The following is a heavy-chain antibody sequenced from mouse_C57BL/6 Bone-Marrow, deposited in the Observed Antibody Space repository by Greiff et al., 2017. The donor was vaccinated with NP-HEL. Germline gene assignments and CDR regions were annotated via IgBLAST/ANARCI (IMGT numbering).Heavy chain of an antibody. J-gene: IGHJ2*01. CDR3: TRLRFDY. CDR2: IDPENGDT. Sequence: VQLQQSGAELVRPGASVKLSCTASGFNIKDDYMHWVKQRPEQGLEWIGWIDPENGDTEYASKFQGKATITADTSSNTVYLQLSSLTSEDTAVYYCTRLRFDYWGQGTTLTVSS. CDR1: GFNIKDDY. V-gene: IGHV14-4*01. D-gene: IGHD2-2*01.